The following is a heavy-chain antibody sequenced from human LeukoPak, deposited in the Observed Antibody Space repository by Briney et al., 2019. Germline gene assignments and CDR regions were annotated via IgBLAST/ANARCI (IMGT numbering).Heavy chain of an antibody. CDR2: ISSSGSII. J-gene: IGHJ4*02. CDR3: ARTEYGGNSIDC. Sequence: PGGSLRLSCAASAFTFSSYEMNWVRQAPGKGLEWVSYISSSGSIIYYADSVKGRFTISRDNAKNSLYLQMNSLRAEDTAIYYCARTEYGGNSIDCWGQGTLVTVSS. V-gene: IGHV3-48*03. D-gene: IGHD4-23*01. CDR1: AFTFSSYE.